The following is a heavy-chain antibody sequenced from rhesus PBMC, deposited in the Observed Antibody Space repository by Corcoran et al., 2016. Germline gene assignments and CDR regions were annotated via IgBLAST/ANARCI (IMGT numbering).Heavy chain of an antibody. J-gene: IGHJ2*01. CDR3: AGGGGVWYFDL. V-gene: IGHV4-165*01. CDR1: GGSFSGYY. CDR2: ISGSSGRT. Sequence: QVQLQESGPGLVKPSETLSLTCAVSGGSFSGYYWGWIRQPPGKGLEWSGYISGSSGRTDYKPALKSRVTISTDTSKKQVSLKLSSVTAADTAVYYCAGGGGVWYFDLWGPGTPITISS. D-gene: IGHD2-39*02.